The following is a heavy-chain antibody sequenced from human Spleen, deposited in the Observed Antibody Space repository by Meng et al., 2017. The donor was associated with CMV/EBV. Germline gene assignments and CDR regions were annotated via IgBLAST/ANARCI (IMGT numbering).Heavy chain of an antibody. D-gene: IGHD1-7*01. CDR2: IDWSGENT. J-gene: IGHJ1*01. V-gene: IGHV3-9*01. CDR3: AKGDWNYTLRFMDS. CDR1: GFRFDDYA. Sequence: GGSLRLSCAASGFRFDDYAMHWVRQVPGKGLEWVSGIDWSGENTDYVDSVKGRFSISRDNAEKFLYLQMNSLRPEDTALYRCAKGDWNYTLRFMDSWGQGTMVTVSS.